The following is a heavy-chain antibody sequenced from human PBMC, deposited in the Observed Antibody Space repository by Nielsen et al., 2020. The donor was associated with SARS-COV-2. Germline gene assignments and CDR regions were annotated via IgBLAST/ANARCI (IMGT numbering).Heavy chain of an antibody. CDR2: ISSSSSYI. CDR3: ARDTAMAPAYYYYYYMDV. V-gene: IGHV3-21*01. D-gene: IGHD5-18*01. Sequence: LKISCAASGFTFSSYSMNWVRQAPGKGLEWVSSISSSSSYIYYADSVKGRFTISRDNAKNSLYLQMNSLRAEDTAVYYCARDTAMAPAYYYYYYMDVWGKGTTVTVSS. J-gene: IGHJ6*03. CDR1: GFTFSSYS.